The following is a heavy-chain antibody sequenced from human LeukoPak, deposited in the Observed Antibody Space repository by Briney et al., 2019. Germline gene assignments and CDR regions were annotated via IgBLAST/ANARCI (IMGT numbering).Heavy chain of an antibody. D-gene: IGHD3-10*01. J-gene: IGHJ4*02. CDR3: AKSFYYNSGSWGIFDY. CDR1: GFIFSSSW. Sequence: PGESLRLSCAGSGFIFSSSWMYWVRQAPGKGLVWVAHISSDGTTTVYADSVKGRFTISRDNAKNTVFLQMNSLRAEDTAVYYCAKSFYYNSGSWGIFDYWGQGTLVTVSS. CDR2: ISSDGTTT. V-gene: IGHV3-74*01.